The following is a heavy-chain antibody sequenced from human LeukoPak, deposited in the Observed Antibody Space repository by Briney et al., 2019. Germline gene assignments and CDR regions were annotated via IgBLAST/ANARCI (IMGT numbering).Heavy chain of an antibody. J-gene: IGHJ4*02. CDR1: GASISSYY. CDR2: IYYSGST. Sequence: KPSETLSLTCTVSGASISSYYWSWIRQPPGKGLEWIGYIYYSGSTNYNPSLKSRVTISVDTPKNQFSLKLSSVTAADTAVYYCASGPYPAAGTDHQFDYWGQGTLVTVSS. V-gene: IGHV4-59*01. D-gene: IGHD6-13*01. CDR3: ASGPYPAAGTDHQFDY.